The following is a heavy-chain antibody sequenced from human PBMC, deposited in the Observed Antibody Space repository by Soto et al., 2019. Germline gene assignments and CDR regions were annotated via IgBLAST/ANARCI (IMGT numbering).Heavy chain of an antibody. CDR3: AKGRGCPDY. CDR2: ISYDGSNK. Sequence: GGSLRLSCAASGFTFSSYAMHWVRQAPGKGLEWVAVISYDGSNKYYADSVKGRFTISRDNSKNTLYLQMNSLRAEDTAVYYCAKGRGCPDYWGQGTLVTVSS. V-gene: IGHV3-30-3*01. J-gene: IGHJ4*02. CDR1: GFTFSSYA. D-gene: IGHD5-12*01.